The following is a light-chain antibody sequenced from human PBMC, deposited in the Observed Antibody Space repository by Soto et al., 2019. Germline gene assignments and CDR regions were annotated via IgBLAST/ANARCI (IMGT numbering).Light chain of an antibody. CDR1: QSVSSI. Sequence: EIVVTQSPATLSVYPGERVTLSCRASQSVSSILAWYQQRPGQAPRLLIYDTSTRAPGIAARFSGSGSGTEFTLTIRSLQSEDVAVYYCQQYVHWPPGTFGQGTTVEIK. V-gene: IGKV3-15*01. CDR3: QQYVHWPPGT. J-gene: IGKJ1*01. CDR2: DTS.